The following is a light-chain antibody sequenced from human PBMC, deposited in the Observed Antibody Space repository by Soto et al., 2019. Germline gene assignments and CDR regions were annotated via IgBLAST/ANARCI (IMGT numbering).Light chain of an antibody. CDR3: HLSYGTSVT. Sequence: DSQMTQSPSSLSASVGDRVSITCRASQRIGPYLNWYQHQPGNAPKLLIYATSGLQSGVPSRFSGIDSETDFTLTISSLQPEDFATYYCHLSYGTSVTFGQGTKV. CDR2: ATS. J-gene: IGKJ1*01. CDR1: QRIGPY. V-gene: IGKV1-39*01.